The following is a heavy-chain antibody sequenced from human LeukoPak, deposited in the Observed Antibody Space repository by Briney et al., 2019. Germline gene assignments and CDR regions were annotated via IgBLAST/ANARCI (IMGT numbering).Heavy chain of an antibody. J-gene: IGHJ4*02. D-gene: IGHD6-19*01. CDR1: GYTFTGYY. CDR3: ARRVFSGWGYYFDY. CDR2: INPKSGGT. Sequence: ASVKVPCKASGYTFTGYYMHWVRQAPGQGLEWVGWINPKSGGTNYAQKFQGRVTMTSDTSITTVYMELSRLRSGDTAVYYCARRVFSGWGYYFDYWGQGTLVTVSS. V-gene: IGHV1-2*02.